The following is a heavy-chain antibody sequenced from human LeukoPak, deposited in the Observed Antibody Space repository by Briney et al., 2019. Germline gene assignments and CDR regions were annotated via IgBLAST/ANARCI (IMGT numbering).Heavy chain of an antibody. D-gene: IGHD3-10*01. CDR1: GGTFSSYA. CDR2: IIPIFGTA. V-gene: IGHV1-69*05. Sequence: SVKVSCKASGGTFSSYAISWVRQAPGQGLEWMGGIIPIFGTANYAQKFQGRVTITTDESTSTAYMELSSLRSEDTAVYYCASLTMVRGRHYYDYMDVWGKGTTVTVSS. CDR3: ASLTMVRGRHYYDYMDV. J-gene: IGHJ6*03.